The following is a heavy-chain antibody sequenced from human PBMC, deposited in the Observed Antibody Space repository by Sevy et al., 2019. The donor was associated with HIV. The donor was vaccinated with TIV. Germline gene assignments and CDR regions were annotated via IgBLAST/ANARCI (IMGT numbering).Heavy chain of an antibody. CDR1: GFTFSSYA. D-gene: IGHD2-15*01. CDR2: ISYDGSNK. CDR3: ARDLPSSYCSGGSCYSLDY. V-gene: IGHV3-30-3*01. Sequence: GGSLRLSCAASGFTFSSYAMHWVRQAPGKGLEWVAVISYDGSNKYYADSVKGRFTISRDNSKNTLYLQMNSLRAGDTAVYYCARDLPSSYCSGGSCYSLDYWGQGTLVTVSS. J-gene: IGHJ4*02.